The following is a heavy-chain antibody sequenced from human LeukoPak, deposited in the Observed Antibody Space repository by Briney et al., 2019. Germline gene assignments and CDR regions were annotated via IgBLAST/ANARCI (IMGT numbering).Heavy chain of an antibody. CDR3: ARGVKLYDFWSGYPAHPHFDY. D-gene: IGHD3-3*01. CDR2: IYYSGGT. J-gene: IGHJ4*02. V-gene: IGHV4-59*01. Sequence: SETLSLTCTVSGGSISSYYWSWIRQPPGKGLEWIGYIYYSGGTNYNPSLKSRVTISVDTSKNQFSLKLSSVTAADTAVYYCARGVKLYDFWSGYPAHPHFDYWGQGTLVTVSS. CDR1: GGSISSYY.